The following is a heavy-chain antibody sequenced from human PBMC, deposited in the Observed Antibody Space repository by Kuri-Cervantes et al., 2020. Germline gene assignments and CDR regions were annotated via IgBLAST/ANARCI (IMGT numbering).Heavy chain of an antibody. CDR1: GFTFSSYG. Sequence: GESLKISCAASGFTFSSYGMHWVRQAPGKGLEWVAVISYDGSNKYYADSVKGRFTISRDNSKNTLYLQMNSLRAEDTAVYYCAVEYSSSSGHQGDDYWGQGTLVTVSS. J-gene: IGHJ4*02. CDR2: ISYDGSNK. V-gene: IGHV3-30*03. CDR3: AVEYSSSSGHQGDDY. D-gene: IGHD6-6*01.